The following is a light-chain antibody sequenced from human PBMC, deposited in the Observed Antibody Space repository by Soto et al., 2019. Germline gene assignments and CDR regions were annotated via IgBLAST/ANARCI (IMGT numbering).Light chain of an antibody. Sequence: EIVLTQSPGTLSLSPGETVTLSCRASQSISSNYVAWFQHKPGQAPRLLIYGESRRSTGIPERFSGSGSGTDLSLTINRLEPEDSAVFYCQQYGYPQLTFGGGTKVEIK. CDR1: QSISSNY. J-gene: IGKJ4*01. CDR3: QQYGYPQLT. CDR2: GES. V-gene: IGKV3-20*01.